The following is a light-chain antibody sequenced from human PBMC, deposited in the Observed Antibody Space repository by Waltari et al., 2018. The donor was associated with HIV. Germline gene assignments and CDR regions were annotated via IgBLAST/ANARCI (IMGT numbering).Light chain of an antibody. CDR3: GTWDRSLSAAV. Sequence: QSVLTQPPSVSAAPGQKVTIPCSGSTSNIGNDYVTWYQHVPGAAPRPLIYDNNKRPSGIPDRFSGSRSGTSATLGITGLQTGDEAHYYCGTWDRSLSAAVFGGGTKLTVL. J-gene: IGLJ3*02. CDR1: TSNIGNDY. CDR2: DNN. V-gene: IGLV1-51*01.